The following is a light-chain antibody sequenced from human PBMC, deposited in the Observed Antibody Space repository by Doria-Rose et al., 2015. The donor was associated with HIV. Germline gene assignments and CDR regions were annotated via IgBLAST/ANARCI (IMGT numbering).Light chain of an antibody. CDR2: RAS. V-gene: IGKV3-15*01. Sequence: TQSPATLSVSPGERATLSCRASQGIGSDLAWYQQKPGQAPRLLIYRASIRATGIPPRFTGGGSGTEFTPTISSLQSEDLAVYFCQQYSQWPPYTFGQGTKLEVK. CDR3: QQYSQWPPYT. CDR1: QGIGSD. J-gene: IGKJ2*01.